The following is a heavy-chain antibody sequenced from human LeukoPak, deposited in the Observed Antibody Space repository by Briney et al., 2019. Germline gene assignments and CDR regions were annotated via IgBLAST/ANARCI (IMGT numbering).Heavy chain of an antibody. CDR2: INHSGST. Sequence: SETLSLTCAVYGGSFSGYYWSRIRQPPGKGLEWIGEINHSGSTNYNPSLKSRVTISVDTSKNQFSLKLSSVTAADTAVYYCARVFGARMITFGGVIAYNWFDPWGQGTLVTVSS. D-gene: IGHD3-16*02. CDR1: GGSFSGYY. J-gene: IGHJ5*02. CDR3: ARVFGARMITFGGVIAYNWFDP. V-gene: IGHV4-34*01.